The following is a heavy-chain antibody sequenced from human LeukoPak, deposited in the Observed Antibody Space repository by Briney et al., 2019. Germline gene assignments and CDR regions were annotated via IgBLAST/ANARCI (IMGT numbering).Heavy chain of an antibody. J-gene: IGHJ4*02. D-gene: IGHD1-26*01. Sequence: SQTLSLTCTVSGGSISSGSYYWSWIRQSPGKGLEWIGYMHSSGSTNYNLSLKSRITMSIDTSKNQFSLNLRSVTAADTAVYYCARDIRIVGATLYFDYWGQGTLVTVSS. CDR1: GGSISSGSYY. CDR3: ARDIRIVGATLYFDY. V-gene: IGHV4-61*01. CDR2: MHSSGST.